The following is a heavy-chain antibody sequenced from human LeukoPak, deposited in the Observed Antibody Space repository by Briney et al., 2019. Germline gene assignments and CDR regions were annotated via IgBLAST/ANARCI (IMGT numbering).Heavy chain of an antibody. CDR2: INPSGGST. J-gene: IGHJ4*02. CDR1: GYTFTSYY. D-gene: IGHD3-10*01. Sequence: GASVKVSCKASGYTFTSYYMHWVRRAPGQGLEWMGIINPSGGSTSYAQKFQGRVTMTRDTSTSTVYMELSSLRSEDTAVYYCAILWFGELPSFDYWGQGTLVTVSS. CDR3: AILWFGELPSFDY. V-gene: IGHV1-46*01.